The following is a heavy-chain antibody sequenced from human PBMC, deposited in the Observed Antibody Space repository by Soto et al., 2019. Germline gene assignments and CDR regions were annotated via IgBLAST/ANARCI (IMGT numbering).Heavy chain of an antibody. V-gene: IGHV5-51*01. CDR1: GYTFTNYV. J-gene: IGHJ4*02. D-gene: IGHD4-4*01. CDR3: ARAASLLQPIDF. Sequence: GESLKISCQASGYTFTNYVIGCVRQIPGGGLEGVGLICPRDSDTRYVPPFEVQVPISADSSIATASLQWRSLGASDTAIYFCARAASLLQPIDFWRQGTPVTVSS. CDR2: ICPRDSDT.